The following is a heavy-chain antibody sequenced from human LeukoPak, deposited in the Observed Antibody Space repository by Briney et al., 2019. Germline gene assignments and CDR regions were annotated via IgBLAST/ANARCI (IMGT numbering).Heavy chain of an antibody. Sequence: SETLSLTCAVYGGSFSGYYWSWIRQPPGKWLEWIGEINHSGSTNYNPSLKSRVTISVDTSKNQFSLKLSSVTAADTAVYYCASTAYVWGSYPRFENYWGQGTLVTVSS. CDR3: ASTAYVWGSYPRFENY. CDR1: GGSFSGYY. J-gene: IGHJ4*02. CDR2: INHSGST. D-gene: IGHD3-16*02. V-gene: IGHV4-34*01.